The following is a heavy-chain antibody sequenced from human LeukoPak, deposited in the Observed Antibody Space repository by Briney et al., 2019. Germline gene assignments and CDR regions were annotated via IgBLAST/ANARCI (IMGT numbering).Heavy chain of an antibody. V-gene: IGHV4-59*08. D-gene: IGHD2-2*01. CDR3: ARLGIGVVPSAMLGDYYFDY. CDR1: GGSISSYY. Sequence: SETLSLTCTVSGGSISSYYWSWIRQPPGKGLEWIGYICYSGSTNYNPSLKSRVTISVDTSKNQFSLKLTSVTAADTAVYYCARLGIGVVPSAMLGDYYFDYWGQGTLVTVSS. J-gene: IGHJ4*02. CDR2: ICYSGST.